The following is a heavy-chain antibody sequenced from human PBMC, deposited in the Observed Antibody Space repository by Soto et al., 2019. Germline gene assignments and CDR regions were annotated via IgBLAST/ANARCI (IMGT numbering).Heavy chain of an antibody. CDR2: ISSNGGST. Sequence: EVQLVESGGGLVQPGGSLRLSCAASGFTFSSYAMHWVRQAPGKGLEYVSAISSNGGSTYYANSVKGRFTISRDNSKNTLYLQMGSLRAEDVAVYYCARGYYYDSSGEFDYWGHGTLVTVSS. D-gene: IGHD3-22*01. CDR1: GFTFSSYA. CDR3: ARGYYYDSSGEFDY. J-gene: IGHJ4*01. V-gene: IGHV3-64*01.